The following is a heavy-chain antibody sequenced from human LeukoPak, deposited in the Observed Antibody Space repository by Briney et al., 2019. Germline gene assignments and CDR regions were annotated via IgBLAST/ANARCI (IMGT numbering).Heavy chain of an antibody. CDR3: VRDLTSGARFDF. D-gene: IGHD3-9*01. J-gene: IGHJ4*01. CDR2: ISSDGNTQ. Sequence: PGTSLRLSCVASGFTFTDYAFNWVRQTPGKGMEWVAIISSDGNTQSYADPPKGRFTISRDNFRDTVFLELTTLRPEDTGLYYCVRDLTSGARFDFWGPGTLVTVSS. V-gene: IGHV3-30*04. CDR1: GFTFTDYA.